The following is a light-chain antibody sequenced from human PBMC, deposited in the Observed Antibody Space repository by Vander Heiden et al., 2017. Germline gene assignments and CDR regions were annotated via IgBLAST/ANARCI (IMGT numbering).Light chain of an antibody. CDR3: QQYGSSPYT. CDR1: QSVSSTY. V-gene: IGKV3-20*01. Sequence: EIVLTQSPGNLSLTPGERASQSVSSTYLAWYEQKPGQAPRLLIYGASSRATGIPDRFSGSGSGTDFTLSISRLEPEDFAVYYCQQYGSSPYTFGQGTKLEIK. J-gene: IGKJ2*01. CDR2: GAS.